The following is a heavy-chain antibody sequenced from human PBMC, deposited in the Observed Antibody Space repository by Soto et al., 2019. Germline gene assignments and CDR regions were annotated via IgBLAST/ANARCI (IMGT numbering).Heavy chain of an antibody. D-gene: IGHD3-22*01. CDR3: ARVVYYDSSGYSEYFQH. V-gene: IGHV4-31*03. CDR1: GGSISSGGYY. Sequence: PSETLSLTCTVSGGSISSGGYYWSWIRQHPGKGLEWIGYIYYSGSTYYNPSLKSRVTISVDTSKNQFSLKLSSVTAADTAVYYCARVVYYDSSGYSEYFQHWGQGTLVTVSS. CDR2: IYYSGST. J-gene: IGHJ1*01.